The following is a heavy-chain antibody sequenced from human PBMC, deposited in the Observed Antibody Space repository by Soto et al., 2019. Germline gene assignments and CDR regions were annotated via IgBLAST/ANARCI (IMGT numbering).Heavy chain of an antibody. V-gene: IGHV3-23*01. CDR3: AKRRGDGYFDL. CDR1: GFTFSNFV. D-gene: IGHD7-27*01. J-gene: IGHJ2*01. Sequence: EVQLLESGGGLVQPGVSLRLSCAASGFTFSNFVMSWVRRAPGEGLEWVSAIGGTSGSTYYADSVKGRFTISRDNSKNTLSLQMNSLRAEDTAVYYCAKRRGDGYFDLWGRGTPVTVSS. CDR2: IGGTSGST.